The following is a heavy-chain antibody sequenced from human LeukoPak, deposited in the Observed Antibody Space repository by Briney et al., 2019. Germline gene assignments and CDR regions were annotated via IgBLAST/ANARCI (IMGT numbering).Heavy chain of an antibody. D-gene: IGHD6-13*01. J-gene: IGHJ4*02. CDR1: GFTFSSYS. CDR2: ISSSSSYI. CDR3: ATSGYSSSWYFG. V-gene: IGHV3-21*01. Sequence: NPGGSLRLACAASGFTFSSYSMNWARHAPGKGLEWVSSISSSSSYIYYADSVKGRFTISRDNAKNSLYLQMNSLRAEDTAVYYCATSGYSSSWYFGWGQGTLVTVSS.